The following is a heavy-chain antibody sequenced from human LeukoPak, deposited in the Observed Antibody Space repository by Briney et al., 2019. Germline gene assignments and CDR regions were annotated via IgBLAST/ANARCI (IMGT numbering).Heavy chain of an antibody. CDR1: GFTFDDYA. V-gene: IGHV3-9*01. CDR2: ISWNSGSI. CDR3: ARGVVTASEAYYYYGMDV. D-gene: IGHD2-21*02. Sequence: QPGRSLRLSCAASGFTFDDYAMHWVRPAPGKGLEWVSGISWNSGSIGYADSVKGRFTISRDNAKNSLYLQMNSLRAEDTALYYCARGVVTASEAYYYYGMDVWGQGATVTVSS. J-gene: IGHJ6*02.